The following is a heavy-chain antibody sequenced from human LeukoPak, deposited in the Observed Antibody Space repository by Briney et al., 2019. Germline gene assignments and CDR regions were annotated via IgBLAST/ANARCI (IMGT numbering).Heavy chain of an antibody. Sequence: SETLSLTCTVSGGSISRYYWGWIRQPPGKGLEWIGYIYYSGSTNYNPSLKSRVTISVDTSKNQFSLKLSSVTAADTAEYYCARGVGGSGSYEDYYYYYGMDVWGQGTTVTVSS. V-gene: IGHV4-59*01. CDR2: IYYSGST. D-gene: IGHD3-10*01. CDR1: GGSISRYY. J-gene: IGHJ6*02. CDR3: ARGVGGSGSYEDYYYYYGMDV.